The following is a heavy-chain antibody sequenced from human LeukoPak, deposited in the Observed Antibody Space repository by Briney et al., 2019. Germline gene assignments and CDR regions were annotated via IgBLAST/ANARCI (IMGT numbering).Heavy chain of an antibody. D-gene: IGHD4-17*01. V-gene: IGHV3-21*01. CDR3: ASEPGDYGDFGS. CDR2: VSSSSSYI. Sequence: PGGSLRLSCAASVFTFSSYSMNWVRQAPGKGLEWVSSVSSSSSYIYYADSVKGRFTISRDNAKNSLYLQMNSLRAEDTAVYYCASEPGDYGDFGSWGQGTLVTVSS. CDR1: VFTFSSYS. J-gene: IGHJ5*01.